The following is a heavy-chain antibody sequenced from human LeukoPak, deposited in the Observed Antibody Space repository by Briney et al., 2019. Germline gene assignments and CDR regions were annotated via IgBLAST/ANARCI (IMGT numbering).Heavy chain of an antibody. D-gene: IGHD2-21*02. J-gene: IGHJ4*02. CDR2: INGDGSSI. CDR3: AYSGGDAD. V-gene: IGHV3-74*01. Sequence: PGGSLRLSCAASGFTFSVYWMHWVRQAPGKGLVWVSRINGDGSSISYADSVKGRFTISRDNAKNTLYLQMNSLTAEDTAAYYCAYSGGDADWGQGTLVTVSS. CDR1: GFTFSVYW.